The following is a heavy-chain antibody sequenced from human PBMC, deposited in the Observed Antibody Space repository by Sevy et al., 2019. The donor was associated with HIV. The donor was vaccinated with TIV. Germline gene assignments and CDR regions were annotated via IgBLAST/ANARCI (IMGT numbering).Heavy chain of an antibody. CDR2: IWYDESNK. J-gene: IGHJ4*02. CDR1: GFTFSSYS. V-gene: IGHV3-33*01. D-gene: IGHD2-8*01. CDR3: ARDGEYCTNGVCSWGLFDY. Sequence: GGSLRLSCAVSGFTFSSYSMHWVRQAPGKGLEWVAGIWYDESNKYYADSVKGRFTISRDNSKNTLYLQMNSLRAEDTAVYYCARDGEYCTNGVCSWGLFDYWGQGTLVTVSS.